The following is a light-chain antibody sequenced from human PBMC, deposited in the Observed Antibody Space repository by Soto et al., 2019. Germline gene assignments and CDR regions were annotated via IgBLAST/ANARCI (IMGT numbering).Light chain of an antibody. CDR1: QGIGNY. J-gene: IGKJ1*01. Sequence: DIQMTQSPSSLSASVGDRVTITCRASQGIGNYLAWYQQKSGKVPKLLIYAASTLQSGVPSRFSGSRSGTDFTLTIGSLQPEDVATYYCQNHNNAPWTFGQGTKVEIQ. CDR3: QNHNNAPWT. V-gene: IGKV1-27*01. CDR2: AAS.